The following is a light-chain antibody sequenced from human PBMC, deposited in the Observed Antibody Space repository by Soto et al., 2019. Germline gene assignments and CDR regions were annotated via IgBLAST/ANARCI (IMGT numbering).Light chain of an antibody. V-gene: IGKV2-28*01. J-gene: IGKJ5*01. Sequence: DIVMTQSPLSLPVTPGEPASISCRSSQSLLHSDGNNCLDWYLQKPGQSPQLLIYLGSNRASGVPDRFSGSGSGTDFTLKISRVEAEDVGVYYCMQALQTPITFGQGTRLEIQ. CDR2: LGS. CDR1: QSLLHSDGNNC. CDR3: MQALQTPIT.